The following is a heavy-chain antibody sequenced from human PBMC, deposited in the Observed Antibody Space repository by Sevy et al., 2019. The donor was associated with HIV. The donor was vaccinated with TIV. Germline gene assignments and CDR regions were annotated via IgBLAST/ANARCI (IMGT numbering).Heavy chain of an antibody. J-gene: IGHJ5*02. V-gene: IGHV1-69*04. CDR1: GGTFSSYA. Sequence: ASVKVSCKASGGTFSSYAISWVRQAPGQGLEWMGRIIPILGIANDAQKFQGRVTITADKSTSTAYMELSSLRSEDTAVYYCDAVPFGVVIINWFDPWGQGTLVTVSS. D-gene: IGHD3-3*01. CDR2: IIPILGIA. CDR3: DAVPFGVVIINWFDP.